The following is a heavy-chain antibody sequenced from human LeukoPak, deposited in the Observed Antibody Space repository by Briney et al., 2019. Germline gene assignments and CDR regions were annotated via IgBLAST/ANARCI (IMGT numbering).Heavy chain of an antibody. J-gene: IGHJ4*02. D-gene: IGHD4-23*01. CDR1: GYTFTGYY. Sequence: SVKVSCKASGYTFTGYYMHWVRQAPGQGLEWMGGIMPISGTANHAQKFQGRVTITADKSTSTAYMELSSLRSEDTAVYYCARNLYGGNSWDVFDYWGQGTLVTVSS. V-gene: IGHV1-69*06. CDR2: IMPISGTA. CDR3: ARNLYGGNSWDVFDY.